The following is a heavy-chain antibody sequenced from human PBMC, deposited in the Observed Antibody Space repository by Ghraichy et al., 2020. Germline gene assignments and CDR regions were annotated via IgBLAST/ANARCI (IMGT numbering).Heavy chain of an antibody. D-gene: IGHD3-3*01. V-gene: IGHV3-30*18. CDR2: ISYDESNK. CDR3: AKDTYRFWSGYYTLTSSGGMDV. CDR1: GFTFSDYG. J-gene: IGHJ6*02. Sequence: GGSLRLSCAASGFTFSDYGMHWVRQAPGKGLEWVAVISYDESNKYYSDSVKGRFTISRDSSKNTLFLQMNSLGAEDTAVYYCAKDTYRFWSGYYTLTSSGGMDVWGQGTTVTVSS.